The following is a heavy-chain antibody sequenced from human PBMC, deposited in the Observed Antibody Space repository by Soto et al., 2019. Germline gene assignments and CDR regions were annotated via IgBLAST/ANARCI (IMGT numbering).Heavy chain of an antibody. CDR1: GFIASNYA. D-gene: IGHD1-26*01. V-gene: IGHV3-23*01. Sequence: PGGSLRLSCAASGFIASNYAMSWVRQAPGKGLEWVSGFSGSEGATFYADSVKGRFTISRDSSKNTIYLQMDRLRADDTAVYYCAKAVGDYWGRGTLVTVSS. CDR3: AKAVGDY. CDR2: FSGSEGAT. J-gene: IGHJ4*02.